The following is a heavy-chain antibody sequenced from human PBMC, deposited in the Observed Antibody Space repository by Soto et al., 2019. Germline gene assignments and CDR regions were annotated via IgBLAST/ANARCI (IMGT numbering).Heavy chain of an antibody. Sequence: SETLSLTCTVSGGSISSYYWSWIRQPAGKGLEWIGRIYTSGNTNYNPSLKSRVTMSLDASKNQFSLKLSSVTAADTAVYYCAREEVGYCSGGRCYYYVMDVWGQGTTVTVSS. D-gene: IGHD2-15*01. V-gene: IGHV4-4*07. CDR3: AREEVGYCSGGRCYYYVMDV. CDR2: IYTSGNT. J-gene: IGHJ6*02. CDR1: GGSISSYY.